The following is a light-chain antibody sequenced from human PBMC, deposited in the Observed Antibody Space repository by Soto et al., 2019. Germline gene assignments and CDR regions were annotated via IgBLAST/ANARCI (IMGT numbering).Light chain of an antibody. Sequence: QSALTQPPSASGTPGQRVTISCSGSSSNIGSNYVYWYQHLPGTAPKLLIIRNSQRPSGVPDRFSGSKSGTSVSLAVSGLRSEDEADYYCAAWDDSLSGVVFGGGTKLTVL. CDR2: RNS. V-gene: IGLV1-47*01. J-gene: IGLJ2*01. CDR3: AAWDDSLSGVV. CDR1: SSNIGSNY.